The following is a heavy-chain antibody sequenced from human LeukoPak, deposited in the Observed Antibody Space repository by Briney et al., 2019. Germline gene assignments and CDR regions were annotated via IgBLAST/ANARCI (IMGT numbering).Heavy chain of an antibody. V-gene: IGHV3-23*01. CDR2: ISGSGGST. J-gene: IGHJ4*02. CDR1: GFTFSSYA. D-gene: IGHD4-11*01. CDR3: ARGHYSFRYFDY. Sequence: GGSLRLSCAASGFTFSSYAMSWVRQAPGKGLEWVSAISGSGGSTYYADSVKGRFTISRDNSKNTLYLQMNSLRAEDTAVYYCARGHYSFRYFDYWGQGTLVTVSS.